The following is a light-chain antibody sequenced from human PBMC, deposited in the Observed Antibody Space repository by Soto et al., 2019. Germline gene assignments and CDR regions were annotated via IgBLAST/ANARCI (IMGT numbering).Light chain of an antibody. CDR2: DVT. J-gene: IGLJ1*01. CDR3: CSYAGSYSYV. V-gene: IGLV2-11*01. CDR1: SSDVGGYNY. Sequence: QSALTQPRSVSGSPGQSVAISCTGTSSDVGGYNYVSWYQQRPGKAPKLIIYDVTKRPSGVPDRFSGSSSGNTASLTISGLQAEDEADYFCCSYAGSYSYVFGTGTKVTVL.